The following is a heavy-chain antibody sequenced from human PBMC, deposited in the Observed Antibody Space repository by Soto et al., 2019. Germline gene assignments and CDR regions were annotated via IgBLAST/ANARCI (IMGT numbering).Heavy chain of an antibody. V-gene: IGHV1-69*02. CDR3: ARAYDFWSGFRASDAFDI. J-gene: IGHJ3*02. Sequence: QVQLVQSGAEVKKPGSSVKVSCKASGGTFSSYTISWVRQAHGQGLEWMGRIIPILGIANYAQKFQGRVMITADKSTSTADMERSSLRSGDTAVYYGARAYDFWSGFRASDAFDIWGQGTMVTVSS. D-gene: IGHD3-3*01. CDR2: IIPILGIA. CDR1: GGTFSSYT.